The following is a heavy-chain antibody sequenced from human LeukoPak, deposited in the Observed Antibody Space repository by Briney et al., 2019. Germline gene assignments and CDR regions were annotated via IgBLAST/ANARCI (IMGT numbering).Heavy chain of an antibody. D-gene: IGHD2-2*01. CDR3: ARGLGYCSSTSCYAAHDY. Sequence: GASVKVSCKASGYTFTSYAMHWVRQAPGQRLEWMGWINAGNGYTKYSQKFQGRVTITRDTSASTAYMELSSLRSEDTAVYYCARGLGYCSSTSCYAAHDYWGQGTLVTVSS. J-gene: IGHJ4*02. CDR1: GYTFTSYA. V-gene: IGHV1-3*01. CDR2: INAGNGYT.